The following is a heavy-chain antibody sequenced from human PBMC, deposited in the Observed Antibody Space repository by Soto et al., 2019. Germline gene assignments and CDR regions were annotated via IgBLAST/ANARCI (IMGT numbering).Heavy chain of an antibody. Sequence: SVKVSCKASGGIFSTYAISWLRQAPGQRLKWIGDIIPIFGTPKYAQRFQGRVTITADESTTTSYMELSRLKSEDTAVYYCARDRDDYGSGNYYNRIDFWGQGTLVTVSS. CDR1: GGIFSTYA. J-gene: IGHJ4*02. CDR3: ARDRDDYGSGNYYNRIDF. D-gene: IGHD3-10*01. V-gene: IGHV1-69*13. CDR2: IIPIFGTP.